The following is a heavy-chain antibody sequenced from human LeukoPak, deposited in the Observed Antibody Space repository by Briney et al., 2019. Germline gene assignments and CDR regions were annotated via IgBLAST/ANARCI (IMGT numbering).Heavy chain of an antibody. CDR1: GYSFTSYW. CDR3: TRRPTTVTNFDY. D-gene: IGHD4-17*01. J-gene: IGHJ4*02. CDR2: IYPGDSDT. Sequence: GESLKISCKGSGYSFTSYWIGWVRQMPGKGLEWMGIIYPGDSDTRYSPSFQGQVTISADKSINTAYLQWSSLKASDTATYYCTRRPTTVTNFDYWGQGTLVTVSS. V-gene: IGHV5-51*01.